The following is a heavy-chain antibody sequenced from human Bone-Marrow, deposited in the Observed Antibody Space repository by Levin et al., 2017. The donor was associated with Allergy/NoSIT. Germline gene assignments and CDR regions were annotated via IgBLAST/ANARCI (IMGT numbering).Heavy chain of an antibody. V-gene: IGHV3-30-3*01. D-gene: IGHD2-2*01. CDR2: VSHDGGNK. Sequence: HPGGSLRLSCAASGFTFSSHAMHWVHQAPGKGLEWVAVVSHDGGNKFYADSVKGRFTISRDNSKNTLYLQMNSLRPEDTGVYYCARAFCSSTSCIYYFDSWGQGTQVTVSS. CDR1: GFTFSSHA. J-gene: IGHJ4*02. CDR3: ARAFCSSTSCIYYFDS.